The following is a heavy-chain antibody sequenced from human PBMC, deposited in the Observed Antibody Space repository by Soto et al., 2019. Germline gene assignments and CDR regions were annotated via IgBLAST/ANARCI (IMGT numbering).Heavy chain of an antibody. CDR1: GFTFSDYY. V-gene: IGHV3-11*01. D-gene: IGHD3-16*01. CDR2: ISSSGSTI. Sequence: GGSLRLSCAASGFTFSDYYMSWIRQAPGKGLEWVSYISSSGSTIYYADSVKGRFTISRDNAKNSLYLQMNSLRAEDTAVYYCARDGVVSTRGPYYYYGMDVWGQGTTVTVSS. CDR3: ARDGVVSTRGPYYYYGMDV. J-gene: IGHJ6*02.